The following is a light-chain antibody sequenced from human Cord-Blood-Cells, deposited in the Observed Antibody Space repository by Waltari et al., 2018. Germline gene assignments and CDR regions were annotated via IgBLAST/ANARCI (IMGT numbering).Light chain of an antibody. CDR1: SSDVGGYNH. CDR3: SSYTSSSTWV. V-gene: IGLV2-14*01. CDR2: DVS. Sequence: QSALTQPASVSGSPGQSITISCTRTSSDVGGYNHVSWYQQHPGKAPKLMIYDVSNRPSGVSNRFSGSKSGNTASLTISGLQAEDEADYYCSSYTSSSTWVFGGGTKLTVL. J-gene: IGLJ3*02.